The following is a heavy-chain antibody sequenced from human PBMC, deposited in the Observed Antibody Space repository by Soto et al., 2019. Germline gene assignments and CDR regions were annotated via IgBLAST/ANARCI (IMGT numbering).Heavy chain of an antibody. Sequence: GGSLRLSCAASGFTFDNYGMHWVRQAPGKGLEWVAIIWYDGTNKYYADSVKGRFTISRDNSKNTMYLQMNSLRAEDTAVYYCARDYGDYGGIFDSWGQGTPVTVS. CDR3: ARDYGDYGGIFDS. J-gene: IGHJ4*02. V-gene: IGHV3-33*01. CDR2: IWYDGTNK. CDR1: GFTFDNYG. D-gene: IGHD4-17*01.